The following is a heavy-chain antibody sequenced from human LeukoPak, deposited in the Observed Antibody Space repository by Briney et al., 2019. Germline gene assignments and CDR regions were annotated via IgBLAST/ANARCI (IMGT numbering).Heavy chain of an antibody. CDR1: GYTFTGYY. CDR3: ARDLSYCSSTSCFPSDY. Sequence: ASVKVSCKASGYTFTGYYMHWVRQAPGQGLEWMGWINPNSGGTNYAQKFQGRVTMTRGTSISTAYMELSRLRSDDTAVYYCARDLSYCSSTSCFPSDYWGQGTLVTVSS. J-gene: IGHJ4*02. CDR2: INPNSGGT. V-gene: IGHV1-2*02. D-gene: IGHD2-2*01.